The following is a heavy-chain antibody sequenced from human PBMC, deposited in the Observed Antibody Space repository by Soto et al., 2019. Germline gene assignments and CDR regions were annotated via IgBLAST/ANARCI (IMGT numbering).Heavy chain of an antibody. Sequence: EVQLVESGGGLIQPGGSLRLSCAASGFTVSSNYMSWVHQAPGKGLEWVSVMYSGGSTYYADSVKGRFTISRDNSKNTLFLQMNSLRADDTAVYYCARDHQGNWYFNLWGRGTLVTVSS. CDR3: ARDHQGNWYFNL. CDR1: GFTVSSNY. J-gene: IGHJ2*01. CDR2: MYSGGST. V-gene: IGHV3-53*01. D-gene: IGHD3-10*01.